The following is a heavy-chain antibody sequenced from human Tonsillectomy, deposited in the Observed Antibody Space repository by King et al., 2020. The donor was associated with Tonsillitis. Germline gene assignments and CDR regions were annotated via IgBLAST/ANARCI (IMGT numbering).Heavy chain of an antibody. V-gene: IGHV3-30-3*01. CDR1: GFTFSDYT. D-gene: IGHD6-19*01. CDR2: ITYDGSNK. J-gene: IGHJ1*01. CDR3: ARDHGSDWPGDFQH. Sequence: VQLVESGGGVVQPGRSLRLSCAASGFTFSDYTMHWVRQAPGKGLEWVAFITYDGSNKYYADSVKGRFTISIDNSKNTLFLQMNNVRPEDTAVFYCARDHGSDWPGDFQHWGQGTLLTVSS.